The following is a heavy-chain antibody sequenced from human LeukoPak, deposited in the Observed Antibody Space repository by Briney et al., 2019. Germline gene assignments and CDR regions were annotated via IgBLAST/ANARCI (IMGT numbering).Heavy chain of an antibody. CDR3: AKDLGYDSSGYSISFDY. V-gene: IGHV3-23*01. CDR1: GFTFSSYA. CDR2: ICGSGGGA. Sequence: GGSLRLSCAASGFTFSSYAMTWVRQAPGKGLDWVSSICGSGGGAFYADSVKGRFTISRDNSKNTLYLQMNSLRAEDTAVYYCAKDLGYDSSGYSISFDYWGQGTLVTVSS. D-gene: IGHD3-22*01. J-gene: IGHJ4*02.